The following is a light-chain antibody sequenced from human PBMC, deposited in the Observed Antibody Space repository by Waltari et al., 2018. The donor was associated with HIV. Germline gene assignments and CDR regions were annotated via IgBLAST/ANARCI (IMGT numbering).Light chain of an antibody. CDR2: RNN. CDR3: AAWDDSRSGRV. J-gene: IGLJ3*02. CDR1: SSNIGSSS. V-gene: IGLV1-47*01. Sequence: QSVLTQPPSASGTPGQRVTISCSGSSSNIGSSSVYWYQQLPGTAPKLLIYRNNQRPSGVPDRFSGSKSGTSASLAISGLRSEDEADYYCAAWDDSRSGRVFGGGTKLTVL.